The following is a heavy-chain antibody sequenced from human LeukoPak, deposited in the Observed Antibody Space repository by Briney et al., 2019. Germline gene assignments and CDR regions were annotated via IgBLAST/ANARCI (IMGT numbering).Heavy chain of an antibody. CDR1: GYTFTSYY. V-gene: IGHV1-46*01. CDR2: INPSGGST. CDR3: ARGRWGYSGYDGAFDI. Sequence: ASVKVSCKASGYTFTSYYMHWVRQAPGQGLEWMGIINPSGGSTSYAQKFQGRVTMTRNTSISTAYMELSSLRSEDTAVYYCARGRWGYSGYDGAFDIWGQGTMVTVSS. D-gene: IGHD5-12*01. J-gene: IGHJ3*02.